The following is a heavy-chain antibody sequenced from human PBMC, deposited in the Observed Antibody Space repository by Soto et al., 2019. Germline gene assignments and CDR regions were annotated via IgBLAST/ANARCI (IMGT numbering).Heavy chain of an antibody. CDR1: GFTFSSFL. J-gene: IGHJ5*02. Sequence: PGGSLRLSCAASGFTFSSFLMHWVRQAPGKGLEWVSRASPDGTSTSYADSVKGRFTISRDNAKNTLFMQMNSLRAEDTAVYYCTRHGSGDYFLFDPWGQGTLVTVSS. CDR3: TRHGSGDYFLFDP. CDR2: ASPDGTST. D-gene: IGHD4-17*01. V-gene: IGHV3-74*01.